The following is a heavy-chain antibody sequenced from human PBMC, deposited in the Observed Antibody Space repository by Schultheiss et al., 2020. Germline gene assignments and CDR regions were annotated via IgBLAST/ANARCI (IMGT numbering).Heavy chain of an antibody. V-gene: IGHV3-53*01. D-gene: IGHD2-15*01. CDR3: ARSLDCSGGSCYSDY. CDR1: GFTVSSNY. J-gene: IGHJ4*02. CDR2: IYSGGST. Sequence: GGSLRLSCAASGFTVSSNYMSWVRQAPGKGLEWVSVIYSGGSTYYADSVKGRFTISRDNSKNTLYLQMNSLRAEDTAVYYCARSLDCSGGSCYSDYWDQGTLVTVSS.